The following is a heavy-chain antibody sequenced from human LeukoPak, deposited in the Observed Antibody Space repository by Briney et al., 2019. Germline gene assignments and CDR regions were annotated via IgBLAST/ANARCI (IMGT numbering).Heavy chain of an antibody. CDR2: INSDGSST. CDR3: ARRWAVAAVDY. Sequence: GGSLRLSCAASGFTFSIFWMHWVRRAPGKGPVWVSRINSDGSSTDYADSVKGRFTISRDNAKNTLYLQMNSLRIEDTAVYYCARRWAVAAVDYWGQGALVTVSS. D-gene: IGHD6-19*01. CDR1: GFTFSIFW. J-gene: IGHJ4*02. V-gene: IGHV3-74*01.